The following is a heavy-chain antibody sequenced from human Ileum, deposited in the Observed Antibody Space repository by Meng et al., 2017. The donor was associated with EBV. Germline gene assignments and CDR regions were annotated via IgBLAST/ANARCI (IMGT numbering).Heavy chain of an antibody. J-gene: IGHJ4*02. Sequence: QGQQQQGGLGMVKPSEALSLAGVVYGWSFSDYYWSWIRQSPGKGLEWIGEIHPSGITNYNPSLNSRVTISVDTSKNQFSLKLTSVTAADTAMYYCTRGLDYAKQGYWGQGTLVTVSS. CDR2: IHPSGIT. CDR3: TRGLDYAKQGY. CDR1: GWSFSDYY. V-gene: IGHV4-34*01. D-gene: IGHD4-17*01.